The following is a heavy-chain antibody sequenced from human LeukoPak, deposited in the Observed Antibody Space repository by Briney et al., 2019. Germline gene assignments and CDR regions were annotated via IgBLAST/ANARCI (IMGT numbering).Heavy chain of an antibody. CDR3: AKDIRPTMVRGAITTYGMDV. Sequence: GGSLRLSCAASGFTFDDYAMHWVRQAPGKGLEWVSGISWNSGSIGYADSVKGRFTISRDNAKNSLYLQMNSLRAEDTALYYCAKDIRPTMVRGAITTYGMDVWGQGTTVTVSS. V-gene: IGHV3-9*01. CDR2: ISWNSGSI. CDR1: GFTFDDYA. J-gene: IGHJ6*02. D-gene: IGHD3-10*01.